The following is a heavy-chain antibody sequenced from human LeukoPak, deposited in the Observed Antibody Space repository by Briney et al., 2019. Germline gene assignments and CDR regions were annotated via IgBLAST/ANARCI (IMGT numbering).Heavy chain of an antibody. CDR1: GGSISSYY. Sequence: SETLSLTCTVSGGSISSYYWSWIRQPPGKGPECIGYISYSGSTNYNPSLKSRVTISVDTSKNQFSLKLSSLTAADTAVYYCARVHCNTPMIIDSCYYFDYWGQGSLVTVSS. V-gene: IGHV4-59*01. D-gene: IGHD2/OR15-2a*01. CDR2: ISYSGST. J-gene: IGHJ4*02. CDR3: ARVHCNTPMIIDSCYYFDY.